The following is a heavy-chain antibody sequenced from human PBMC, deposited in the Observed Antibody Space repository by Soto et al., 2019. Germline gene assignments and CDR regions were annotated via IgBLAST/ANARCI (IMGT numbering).Heavy chain of an antibody. J-gene: IGHJ6*03. CDR3: AGGVERSCPYYYYRDV. CDR1: GYTFTSYD. D-gene: IGHD3-16*01. CDR2: MNPNSGNT. V-gene: IGHV1-8*01. Sequence: ASVKVSCKASGYTFTSYDINWVRQATGQGLEWMGWMNPNSGNTGYAQKFQGRVTMTRNTSISTAYMELSSLRSEDTAVYYCAGGVERSCPYYYYRDVWGKGTTVPVS.